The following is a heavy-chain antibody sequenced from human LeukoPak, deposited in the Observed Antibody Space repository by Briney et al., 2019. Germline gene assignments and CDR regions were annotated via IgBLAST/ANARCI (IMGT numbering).Heavy chain of an antibody. CDR3: ARGRAAAGTFWGYYYYYYMDV. V-gene: IGHV1-8*03. CDR2: MNPNSGNT. D-gene: IGHD6-13*01. J-gene: IGHJ6*03. CDR1: GYTLTSYD. Sequence: ASVKVSCKASGYTLTSYDINWVRQATGQGLEWMRWMNPNSGNTGYAQKFQGRVTITRNTSISTAYMELSSLRSEDTAVYYCARGRAAAGTFWGYYYYYYMDVWGKGTTVTVSS.